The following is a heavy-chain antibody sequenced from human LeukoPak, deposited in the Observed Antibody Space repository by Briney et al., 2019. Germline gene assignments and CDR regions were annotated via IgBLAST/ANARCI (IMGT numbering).Heavy chain of an antibody. V-gene: IGHV3-64*01. CDR2: ISTNGGST. CDR1: GFTFSTYA. Sequence: GGSLRLSCAASGFTFSTYAIHWVRQAPGKGLEYVSGISTNGGSTDYANSVKGRFTISRDNSKNTLYLQMGSLRAEDMAEYYCARSLRHYYYMDVWGKGTTVTVSS. CDR3: ARSLRHYYYMDV. J-gene: IGHJ6*03.